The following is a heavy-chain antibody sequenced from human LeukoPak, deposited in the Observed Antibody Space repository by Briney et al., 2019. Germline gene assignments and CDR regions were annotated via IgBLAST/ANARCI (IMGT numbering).Heavy chain of an antibody. CDR2: ISSSGSTI. CDR3: ARLSTPKLKSVEDY. Sequence: TGGSLRPSCAASGFTFSSYEMNWVRQAPGKGLEWVSYISSSGSTIYYADSVKGRFTISRDDAKNSLYLQMNSLRAEDTAVYYCARLSTPKLKSVEDYWGQGTLVTVSS. J-gene: IGHJ4*02. D-gene: IGHD1-1*01. CDR1: GFTFSSYE. V-gene: IGHV3-48*03.